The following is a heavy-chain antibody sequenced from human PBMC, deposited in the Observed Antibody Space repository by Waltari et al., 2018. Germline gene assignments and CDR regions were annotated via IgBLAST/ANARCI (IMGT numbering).Heavy chain of an antibody. Sequence: QLQLQESGPGLVKPSETLSLTCTVSGGSISSHYWSWIRQPPGKGLEWIGYIYYSGSTNYNPSLKSRVTISVDTSKNQFSLKLSSVTAADTAVYYCAREAGSSGYYHAFDIWGQGTMVTVSS. D-gene: IGHD3-22*01. CDR3: AREAGSSGYYHAFDI. CDR2: IYYSGST. J-gene: IGHJ3*02. CDR1: GGSISSHY. V-gene: IGHV4-59*11.